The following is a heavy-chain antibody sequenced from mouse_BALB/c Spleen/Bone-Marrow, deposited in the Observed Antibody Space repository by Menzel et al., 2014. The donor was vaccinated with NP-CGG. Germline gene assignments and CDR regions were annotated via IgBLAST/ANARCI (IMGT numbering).Heavy chain of an antibody. V-gene: IGHV4-1*02. J-gene: IGHJ1*01. CDR3: AREGDGSYWYFDV. CDR2: INPDSSTI. D-gene: IGHD2-3*01. Sequence: DVQLQESGGGLVQPGGSLELSCAASGFDFSRYWMSWVRQAPGKGLEWIGEINPDSSTINYTPSLKDKFIISRDNAKNTLYLQMSKVRSEDTALYYCAREGDGSYWYFDVWGAGTTVTVSS. CDR1: GFDFSRYW.